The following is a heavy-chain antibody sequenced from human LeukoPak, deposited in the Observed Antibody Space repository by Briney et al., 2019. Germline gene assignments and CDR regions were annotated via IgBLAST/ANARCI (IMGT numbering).Heavy chain of an antibody. V-gene: IGHV3-53*01. CDR3: VRKNRDFNAAFDI. CDR2: SYSDTNT. D-gene: IGHD1-14*01. J-gene: IGHJ3*02. Sequence: GGSLRLSCTASGLTVSNNYMSWVRQAPGKGLEWVSISYSDTNTNYADSVKGRFTISRDTSQNTLSLQMNSLRAEDTAVYYCVRKNRDFNAAFDIWGQGTVVTVSA. CDR1: GLTVSNNY.